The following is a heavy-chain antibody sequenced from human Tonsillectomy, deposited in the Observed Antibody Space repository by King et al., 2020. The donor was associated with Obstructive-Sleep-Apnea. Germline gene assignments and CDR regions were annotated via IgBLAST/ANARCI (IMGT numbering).Heavy chain of an antibody. CDR2: LSSSGGST. D-gene: IGHD3-22*01. Sequence: VQLVESGGGLVQPGGSLRLSCVVSGFTFSSYAMTWVRQVPGKGLEWVSALSSSGGSTYYADSVKGRFTISRDNSKNTVYLQMNSLRAEDTAIYYCAKERRYYDGSGYYRWVDYWGQGTLVTISS. CDR3: AKERRYYDGSGYYRWVDY. CDR1: GFTFSSYA. J-gene: IGHJ4*02. V-gene: IGHV3-23*04.